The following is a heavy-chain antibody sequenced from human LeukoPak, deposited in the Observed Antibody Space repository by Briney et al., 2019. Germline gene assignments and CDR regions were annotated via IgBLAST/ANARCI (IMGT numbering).Heavy chain of an antibody. V-gene: IGHV3-21*01. Sequence: GGSLRLSCAASGFIFSSYSMKWVRQAPGKGLEWVSFISSSSSYIYYADSLKGRFTISRDNAKNSLYLQMNSLRAEDTAVYYCARGTMFPYYFDYWGQGTLVTVSS. CDR3: ARGTMFPYYFDY. D-gene: IGHD3-10*02. J-gene: IGHJ4*02. CDR2: ISSSSSYI. CDR1: GFIFSSYS.